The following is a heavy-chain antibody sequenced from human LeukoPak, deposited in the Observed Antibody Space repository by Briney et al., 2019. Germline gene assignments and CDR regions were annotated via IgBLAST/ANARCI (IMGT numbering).Heavy chain of an antibody. CDR3: ARALSKDGSGNRYYYMDV. CDR1: GYTFTGYY. Sequence: ASVKVSCKASGYTFTGYYMHWVRQAPGQGLEWMGWINPNSGGTNYAQKFQGRVTMTRDTSISTAYMELSRLRSDDTAVYYCARALSKDGSGNRYYYMDVWGKGTTVTVSS. D-gene: IGHD3-10*01. CDR2: INPNSGGT. V-gene: IGHV1-2*02. J-gene: IGHJ6*03.